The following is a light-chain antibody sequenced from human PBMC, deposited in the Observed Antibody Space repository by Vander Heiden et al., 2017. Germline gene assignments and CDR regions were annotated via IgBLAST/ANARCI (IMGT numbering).Light chain of an antibody. V-gene: IGLV3-21*02. Sequence: SDVLTQPPSVSVAPGQTARITCEGNNIGNKIVHWYQQKAGQAPVLVVYDDSGRPSEIPERFSGSNSGNTATLTISRVEAGDEADYYCQVWDSSSDHWVFGGGTKLTVL. CDR2: DDS. CDR3: QVWDSSSDHWV. J-gene: IGLJ3*02. CDR1: NIGNKI.